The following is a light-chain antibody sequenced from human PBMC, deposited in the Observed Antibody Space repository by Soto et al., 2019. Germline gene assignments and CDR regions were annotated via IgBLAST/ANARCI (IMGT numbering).Light chain of an antibody. CDR2: AAS. CDR1: QSVSSS. J-gene: IGKJ5*01. V-gene: IGKV3-15*01. Sequence: EIMMTQSPATLSVSPGERATLSCRASQSVSSSLAWYQQKPGQAPRLLIYAASTRATGIPARFSGSGSGTEFTLTISGLQSEDFAIYYCQQYSNWPPITFGQGTRLEIK. CDR3: QQYSNWPPIT.